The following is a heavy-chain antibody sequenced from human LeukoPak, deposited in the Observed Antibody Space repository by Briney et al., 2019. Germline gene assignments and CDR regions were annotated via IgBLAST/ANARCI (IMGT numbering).Heavy chain of an antibody. V-gene: IGHV3-30*02. CDR3: VKDQGQVYGYFDS. CDR1: GFTFSNYG. CDR2: VYYHGNNK. D-gene: IGHD6-6*01. J-gene: IGHJ4*02. Sequence: GGSLRLSCAASGFTFSNYGMHWVRQAPGKGLEWVAFVYYHGNNKYYAASVKGRSTISRDNSRNSLYIQMNRLRTEDTAVYYCVKDQGQVYGYFDSWGQGTLVTVSS.